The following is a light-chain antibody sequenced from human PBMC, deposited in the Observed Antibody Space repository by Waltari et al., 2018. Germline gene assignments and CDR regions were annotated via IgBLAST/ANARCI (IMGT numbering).Light chain of an antibody. J-gene: IGKJ2*01. CDR2: DAS. V-gene: IGKV1-33*01. CDR1: HDISNY. Sequence: DIQMTQSPSSLSASVGDRVTITCQASHDISNYLNWYQQKPGKAPKLLIYDASNLETGVPSRFSGSASGTDFSLSISSLQPEDFATYYCQQSSNFPYTFGQGTKLEIK. CDR3: QQSSNFPYT.